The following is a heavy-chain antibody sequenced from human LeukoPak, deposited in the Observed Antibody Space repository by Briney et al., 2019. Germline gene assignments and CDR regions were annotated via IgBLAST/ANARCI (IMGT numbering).Heavy chain of an antibody. V-gene: IGHV1-2*06. CDR1: GYTFTGYY. J-gene: IGHJ4*02. CDR3: ARTPRIYSPIDY. Sequence: ASVKVSCKASGYTFTGYYMHWVRQAPGQGLERMGRINPNSGGTNYAQKFQGRVTMTRDTSISTAYMELSRLRSDDTAVYYCARTPRIYSPIDYWGQGTLVTVSS. CDR2: INPNSGGT. D-gene: IGHD5-12*01.